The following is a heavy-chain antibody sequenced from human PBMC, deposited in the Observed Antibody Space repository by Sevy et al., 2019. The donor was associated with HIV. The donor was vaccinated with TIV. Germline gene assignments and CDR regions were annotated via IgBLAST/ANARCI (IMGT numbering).Heavy chain of an antibody. J-gene: IGHJ4*02. CDR2: IYSGGST. V-gene: IGHV3-53*01. CDR3: ASLYSSGWYYFDY. CDR1: GFTVSSNY. Sequence: GGSLRLSCAASGFTVSSNYMSWVRQAPGKGLEWVSVIYSGGSTYYADSVKGRFTISSNNSKNTLYLQMNSRGAEDTAGYYCASLYSSGWYYFDYWGQGTLVTVSS. D-gene: IGHD6-19*01.